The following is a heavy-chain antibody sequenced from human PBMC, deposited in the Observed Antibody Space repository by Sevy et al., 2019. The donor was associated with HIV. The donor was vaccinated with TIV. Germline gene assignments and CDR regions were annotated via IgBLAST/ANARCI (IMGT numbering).Heavy chain of an antibody. CDR2: IWFDGSNT. D-gene: IGHD4-17*01. CDR1: GFTFSSYG. J-gene: IGHJ4*02. Sequence: LSLTCAASGFTFSSYGMHWVRRAPGKGLEWVALIWFDGSNTYYADSVKGRFTISRDIAKNTLHLQMNSLRGEDTAVYYCARDLEFYDNGDYGPAFMPDYWGQGTLVTVSS. CDR3: ARDLEFYDNGDYGPAFMPDY. V-gene: IGHV3-33*01.